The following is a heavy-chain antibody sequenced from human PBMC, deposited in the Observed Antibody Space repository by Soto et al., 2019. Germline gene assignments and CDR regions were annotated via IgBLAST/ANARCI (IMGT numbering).Heavy chain of an antibody. V-gene: IGHV1-46*03. CDR2: INPNGGST. D-gene: IGHD6-6*01. CDR1: GYIFTNFY. J-gene: IGHJ4*02. Sequence: QVQLVQPGAEVKKPGGSVKFSCKASGYIFTNFYIHWVRQAPGQGLEWIGIINPNGGSTNYAQNFQGTVTMTRDTSTSTVYMDLSSLRSEDTAVYYCTRGLASGDYWGQGTLITVSS. CDR3: TRGLASGDY.